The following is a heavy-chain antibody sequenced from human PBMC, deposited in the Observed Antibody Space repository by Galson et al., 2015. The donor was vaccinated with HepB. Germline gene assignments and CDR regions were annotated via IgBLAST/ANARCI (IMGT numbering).Heavy chain of an antibody. Sequence: SLRLSCAASGFVFSDHYMTWIRQAPGEGLEWVSYISSSGSTIHYTESVKGRFTISRDNAKNLLYLQMSSLRPEDTAVYYCARNLRTESNFHYYAMDVWGQGTSVTVSS. D-gene: IGHD2-8*01. CDR2: ISSSGSTI. J-gene: IGHJ6*02. CDR1: GFVFSDHY. CDR3: ARNLRTESNFHYYAMDV. V-gene: IGHV3-11*01.